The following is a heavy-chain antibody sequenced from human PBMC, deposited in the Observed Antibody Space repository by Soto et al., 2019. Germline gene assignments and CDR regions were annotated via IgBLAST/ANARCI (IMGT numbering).Heavy chain of an antibody. CDR2: SSSDRNKA. CDR1: GFTFIDYA. D-gene: IGHD3-3*01. J-gene: IGHJ4*01. V-gene: IGHV3-30-3*01. CDR3: AQNSRFGVVTPYQ. Sequence: PGGSLRLSCAASGFTFIDYAIHWVRQPPGKGLEWVAVSSSDRNKAYYADSVKGRFTVSRDISNNTLFLTMDSLRPEDTAIYFCAQNSRFGVVTPYQWGQGTLVTVSS.